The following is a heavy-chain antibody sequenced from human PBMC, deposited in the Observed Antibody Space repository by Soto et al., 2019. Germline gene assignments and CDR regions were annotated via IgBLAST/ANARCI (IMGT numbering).Heavy chain of an antibody. J-gene: IGHJ5*02. D-gene: IGHD6-19*01. Sequence: GGSLRLSCTASVFTFGDYAMSWFRQAPGKGLEWVGFIRSKAYGGTTEYAASVKGRFTISRDDSKSIAYLQMNSLKTEDTAVYYCTRDPNIAVAYFSGYNWFDPRGQGTVVTVSS. CDR1: VFTFGDYA. CDR2: IRSKAYGGTT. V-gene: IGHV3-49*03. CDR3: TRDPNIAVAYFSGYNWFDP.